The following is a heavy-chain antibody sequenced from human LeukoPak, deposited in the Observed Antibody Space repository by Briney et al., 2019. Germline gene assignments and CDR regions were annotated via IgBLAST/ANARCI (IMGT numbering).Heavy chain of an antibody. CDR3: ASPRVGATAFDI. D-gene: IGHD1-26*01. CDR1: GXSFTTYW. V-gene: IGHV5-51*02. J-gene: IGHJ3*02. CDR2: MNPGDSDT. Sequence: GESLKISCKGSGXSFTTYWSGWVRQMPGKGLEYMGIMNPGDSDTRYSPSFQGQVTISVDKSISTAYLQWSSLKASDTAMYYCASPRVGATAFDIWGQGTMVTVSS.